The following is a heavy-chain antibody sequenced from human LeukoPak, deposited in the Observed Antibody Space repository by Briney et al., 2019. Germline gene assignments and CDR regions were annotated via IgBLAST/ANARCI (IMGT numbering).Heavy chain of an antibody. Sequence: SETLSLTCTVSGGSISSSIYYWGWIRQPPGKGLEWIGYIYYSGSTNYNPSLKSRVTISVDTSKNQFSLKLSSVTAADTAVYYCARESYDSSGFGAFDIWGQGTMVTVSS. CDR3: ARESYDSSGFGAFDI. CDR2: IYYSGST. V-gene: IGHV4-61*01. J-gene: IGHJ3*02. CDR1: GGSISSSIYY. D-gene: IGHD3-22*01.